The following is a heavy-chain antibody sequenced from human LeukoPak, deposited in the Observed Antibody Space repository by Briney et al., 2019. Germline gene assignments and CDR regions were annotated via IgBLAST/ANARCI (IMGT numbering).Heavy chain of an antibody. V-gene: IGHV3-30*04. D-gene: IGHD3-9*01. CDR2: ISYDGSNK. CDR3: AKEGGRYFALNYMDV. J-gene: IGHJ6*03. Sequence: GGSLRLSCAASGFTFSSYAMHWVRQAPGKGLEWVALISYDGSNKYYADSVKGRFTISRDNSKNTLYLQVNSLRAEDTAVYYCAKEGGRYFALNYMDVWGKGTTVTVSS. CDR1: GFTFSSYA.